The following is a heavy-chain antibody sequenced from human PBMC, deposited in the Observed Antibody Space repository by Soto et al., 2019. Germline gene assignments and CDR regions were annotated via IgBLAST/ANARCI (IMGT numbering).Heavy chain of an antibody. D-gene: IGHD5-12*01. Sequence: QVQLQQWGAGLLKPSETLSLTCAVYGGSFSGYYWSWIRQPPGKGLVWLGEINHSGSTNFNPSLQRGVTISVDTSKNRFSLKLRSVTAADTAVYYCARGKWLRASFDYWGQGTLVTVSS. CDR1: GGSFSGYY. V-gene: IGHV4-34*01. J-gene: IGHJ4*02. CDR2: INHSGST. CDR3: ARGKWLRASFDY.